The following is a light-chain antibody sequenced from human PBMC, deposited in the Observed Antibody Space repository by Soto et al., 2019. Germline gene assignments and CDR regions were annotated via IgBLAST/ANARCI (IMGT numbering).Light chain of an antibody. J-gene: IGKJ4*01. V-gene: IGKV1-39*01. CDR3: QQSYSTAPLT. Sequence: DIQMTQSPSSLSASVGDRVTITCRASQSIAIYLNWYQQKPGKAPKLLIYAASSLQSGVPSRFSGSGSGTDFTLTINSLQPEDFVTYYCQQSYSTAPLTFGGGTKVEIK. CDR2: AAS. CDR1: QSIAIY.